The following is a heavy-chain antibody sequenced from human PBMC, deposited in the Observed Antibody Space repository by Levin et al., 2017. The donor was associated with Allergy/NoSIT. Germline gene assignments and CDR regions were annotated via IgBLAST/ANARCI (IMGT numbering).Heavy chain of an antibody. V-gene: IGHV4-39*07. CDR2: IYYTGPS. CDR3: AREADLIGARAPFDY. D-gene: IGHD6-6*01. J-gene: IGHJ4*02. CDR1: GGSISSSTHY. Sequence: NTSETLSLTCTVSGGSISSSTHYWAWVRQPPGKGLEWVGSIYYTGPSYYKLSLKSRVTISVDRSKNQFSLKLTSVTAADTAVYYCAREADLIGARAPFDYWGQGTLVSVSS.